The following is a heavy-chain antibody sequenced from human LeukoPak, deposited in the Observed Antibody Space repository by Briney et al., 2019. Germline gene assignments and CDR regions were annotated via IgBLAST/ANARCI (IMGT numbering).Heavy chain of an antibody. D-gene: IGHD3-10*01. J-gene: IGHJ4*02. Sequence: ASVKVSCKASGYTFTSYDISWVRQATGQGLEWMGWMNPNSGNAGYAQRFQGRVTMTRNNSISTAYMELTSLRSEDTAVYYCGRPLQRGSWTQRALDYWGQGTLVTVSS. CDR3: GRPLQRGSWTQRALDY. CDR2: MNPNSGNA. V-gene: IGHV1-8*01. CDR1: GYTFTSYD.